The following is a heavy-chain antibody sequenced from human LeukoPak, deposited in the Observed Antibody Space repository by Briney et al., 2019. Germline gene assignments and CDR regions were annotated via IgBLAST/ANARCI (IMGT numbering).Heavy chain of an antibody. V-gene: IGHV4-30-2*01. J-gene: IGHJ2*01. Sequence: SETLSLTCAVSGGSISSGGYSWSWIRQPPGKGLEWIGYIYHSGSTYYNPSLKGRVTISVDRSKNQFSLKLSSVTAADTAVYYCARALHHQYFDLWGRGTLVTVSS. CDR2: IYHSGST. CDR3: ARALHHQYFDL. CDR1: GGSISSGGYS.